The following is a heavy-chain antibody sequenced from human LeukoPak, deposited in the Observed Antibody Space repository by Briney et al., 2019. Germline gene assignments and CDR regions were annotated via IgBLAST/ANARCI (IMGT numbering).Heavy chain of an antibody. Sequence: GESLQISCKGSGYSFISYSIAWVRQMPGKGLEWRVSIYPGDSDTRTSPSFQSQVTISADKSIITAQLQWRSLKASDTAMYYCARQGSYFDYWGQGTLVTVSS. J-gene: IGHJ4*02. CDR3: ARQGSYFDY. CDR2: IYPGDSDT. CDR1: GYSFISYS. V-gene: IGHV5-51*01.